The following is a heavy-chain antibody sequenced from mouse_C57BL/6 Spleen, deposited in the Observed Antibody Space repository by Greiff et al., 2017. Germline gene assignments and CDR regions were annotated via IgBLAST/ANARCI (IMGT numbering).Heavy chain of an antibody. CDR3: ARQGAYYSNYGYFDV. CDR2: ISGGGGNT. CDR1: GFTFSSYT. V-gene: IGHV5-9*01. Sequence: EVKLMESGGGLVKPGGSLKLSCAASGFTFSSYTMSWVRQTPEKRLEWVATISGGGGNTYYPDSVKGRFTISRDNAKNTLYLQMSSLRSEDTALYYCARQGAYYSNYGYFDVWGTGTTVTVSS. D-gene: IGHD2-5*01. J-gene: IGHJ1*03.